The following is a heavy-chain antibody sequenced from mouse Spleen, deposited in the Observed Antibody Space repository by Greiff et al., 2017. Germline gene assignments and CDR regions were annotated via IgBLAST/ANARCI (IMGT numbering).Heavy chain of an antibody. Sequence: EVQVVESGGGLVKLGGSLKLSCEASGFTFSSYAMSWVRQTPGKRLEWVATISSGGGNTYYPDSVKGRFTISRDNAKNTLYLQMSSLKSEDTAMYYCARQDDYDGGDYFDYWGQGTTLTVSS. CDR3: ARQDDYDGGDYFDY. CDR2: ISSGGGNT. D-gene: IGHD2-4*01. V-gene: IGHV5-9-3*01. CDR1: GFTFSSYA. J-gene: IGHJ2*01.